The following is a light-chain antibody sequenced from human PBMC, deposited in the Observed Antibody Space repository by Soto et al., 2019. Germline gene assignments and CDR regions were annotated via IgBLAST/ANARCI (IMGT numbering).Light chain of an antibody. CDR1: QRINNY. V-gene: IGKV1-39*01. J-gene: IGKJ1*01. CDR2: AAT. Sequence: DTQMTQSPSSLSASVGDRVNITCRASQRINNYLNWYQFKPGKAPNLVIYAATNLQSGVPSRFSGSASGTDFTLTINSLQPEDFASYYCQQSYITPWTFGQGTKVDIK. CDR3: QQSYITPWT.